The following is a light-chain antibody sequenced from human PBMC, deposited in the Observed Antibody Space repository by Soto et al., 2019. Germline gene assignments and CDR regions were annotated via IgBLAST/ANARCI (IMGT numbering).Light chain of an antibody. J-gene: IGKJ4*01. CDR3: QQYDNWPLT. CDR1: QSVSSN. Sequence: DIVMTQTQATLPVSPGERATLSCRASQSVSSNLAWYQQKPGQAPRFLIYGASTRATGIPARFSGSGSGTEFTLTISSLQSEDFAVYYCQQYDNWPLTFGGGTKVDIK. CDR2: GAS. V-gene: IGKV3-15*01.